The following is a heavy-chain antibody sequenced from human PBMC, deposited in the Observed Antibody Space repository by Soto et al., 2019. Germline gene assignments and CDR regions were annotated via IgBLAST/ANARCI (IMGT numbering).Heavy chain of an antibody. D-gene: IGHD6-19*01. V-gene: IGHV1-18*01. CDR2: ISAYNGNT. J-gene: IGHJ6*02. Sequence: ASVKVSCKASGYTFTSYGISWVRQAPGQGLEWMGWISAYNGNTNYAQKLQGRVTMTTDTSTSTAYMELRSLRSDDTAVYYCARVENPGYSSGWYMGYYYYYGMDVWGQGTTVTSP. CDR1: GYTFTSYG. CDR3: ARVENPGYSSGWYMGYYYYYGMDV.